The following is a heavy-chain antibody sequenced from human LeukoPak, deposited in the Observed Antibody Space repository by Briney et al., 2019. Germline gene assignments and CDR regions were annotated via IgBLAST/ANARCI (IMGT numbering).Heavy chain of an antibody. D-gene: IGHD6-19*01. V-gene: IGHV1-8*01. CDR1: GYSFGTYD. J-gene: IGHJ4*02. Sequence: ASVRVSCKAYGYSFGTYDINWVRQATGQGPEWMGWMSPNSGDTGYAQKFQNRVTLTRDTSINTAYLELRSLRSDDTAIYYCARSVPQSSGMDYWGQGTLVTVSS. CDR2: MSPNSGDT. CDR3: ARSVPQSSGMDY.